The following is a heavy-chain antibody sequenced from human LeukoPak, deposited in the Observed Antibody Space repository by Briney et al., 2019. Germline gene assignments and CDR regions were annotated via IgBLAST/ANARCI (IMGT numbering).Heavy chain of an antibody. CDR1: GGTFSSYA. J-gene: IGHJ5*02. CDR3: AREVDSYYGSANWFDP. Sequence: SVKVSCKASGGTFSSYAISWVRQAPGQGLEWMGGIIPIFGTANYAQKFQGRVTITADEPTSTAYMELSSLRSEDTAVYYCAREVDSYYGSANWFDPWGQGTLVTVSS. D-gene: IGHD3-10*01. CDR2: IIPIFGTA. V-gene: IGHV1-69*01.